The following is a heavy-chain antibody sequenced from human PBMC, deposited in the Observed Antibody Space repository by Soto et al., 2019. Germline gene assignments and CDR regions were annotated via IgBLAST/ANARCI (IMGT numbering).Heavy chain of an antibody. J-gene: IGHJ6*02. CDR1: GGTFSSYA. CDR2: IIPIFGTA. Sequence: QVQLVQSGAEVKKPGSSVKVSCKASGGTFSSYAISWVRQAPGQGLEWMGGIIPIFGTANYAQKFQGRVTITADESTSTAYMELSSLRSEVTAVYYCARDGIAVAGTYHYYYGMDVWGQGTTVTVSS. D-gene: IGHD6-19*01. CDR3: ARDGIAVAGTYHYYYGMDV. V-gene: IGHV1-69*01.